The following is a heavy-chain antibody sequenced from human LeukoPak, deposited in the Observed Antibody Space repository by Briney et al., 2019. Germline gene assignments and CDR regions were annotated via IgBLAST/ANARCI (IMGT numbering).Heavy chain of an antibody. J-gene: IGHJ3*01. V-gene: IGHV3-11*01. CDR2: ISGSGFTA. D-gene: IGHD5-18*01. Sequence: GGSLRLYCAASGFIFSDYYMSWLRQAPGKGLEWLSYISGSGFTAYSADSVKGRFTSSRDNAKNSLFLQMNSLRAEDTAVYCCASLYGYSSRAFHFWGQGTMVTVSS. CDR3: ASLYGYSSRAFHF. CDR1: GFIFSDYY.